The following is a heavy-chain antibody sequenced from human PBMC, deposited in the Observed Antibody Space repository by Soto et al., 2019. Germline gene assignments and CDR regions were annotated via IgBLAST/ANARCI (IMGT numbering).Heavy chain of an antibody. V-gene: IGHV4-39*07. D-gene: IGHD6-19*01. CDR3: ARGAHGWYVAYYYYYMDV. Sequence: PSETLSLTCSVSGGSISSSSYYWGWIRQPPGKGLEWIGSIYYSGSTYYNPSLKSRVTISVDTSKNQFSLKLSSVTAADTAVYYCARGAHGWYVAYYYYYMDVWGKGTTVTVSS. CDR2: IYYSGST. CDR1: GGSISSSSYY. J-gene: IGHJ6*03.